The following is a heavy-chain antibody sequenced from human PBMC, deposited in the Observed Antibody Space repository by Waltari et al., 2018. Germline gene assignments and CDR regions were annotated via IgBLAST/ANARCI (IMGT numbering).Heavy chain of an antibody. CDR3: ARSPMITFGGVSAFDI. J-gene: IGHJ3*02. CDR1: GGSISIGSYY. CDR2: IYTSGST. V-gene: IGHV4-61*02. Sequence: LSLTCTVSGGSISIGSYYWSWIRQPAGKGLEWIGRIYTSGSTNYNPTLRSRVTIEVDTTKNKFSLKLSSVTAADTAVDYCARSPMITFGGVSAFDIWGQGTMVTVSS. D-gene: IGHD3-16*01.